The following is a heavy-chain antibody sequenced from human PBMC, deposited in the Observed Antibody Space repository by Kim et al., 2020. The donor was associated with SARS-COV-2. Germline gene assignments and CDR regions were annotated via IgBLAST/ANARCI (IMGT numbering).Heavy chain of an antibody. CDR1: GGSFSGYY. CDR3: ARVRRSYCSSTSCYIHVYNWFDP. D-gene: IGHD2-2*02. Sequence: SETLSLTCAVYGGSFSGYYWSWIRQPPGKGLEWIGEINHSGSTNYNPSLKSRVTISVDTSKNQFSLKLSSVTAADTAVYYCARVRRSYCSSTSCYIHVYNWFDPWGQGTLVTVSS. CDR2: INHSGST. J-gene: IGHJ5*02. V-gene: IGHV4-34*01.